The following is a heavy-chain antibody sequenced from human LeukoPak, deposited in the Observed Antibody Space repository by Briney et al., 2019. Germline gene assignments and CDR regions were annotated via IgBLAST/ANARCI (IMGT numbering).Heavy chain of an antibody. CDR2: MNPNSGNT. J-gene: IGHJ6*02. CDR3: ARCASPRYQLLWGFDYYGMDV. V-gene: IGHV1-8*01. D-gene: IGHD2-2*01. CDR1: GYSFSSFD. Sequence: VASVKVSCKASGYSFSSFDINWVRQATGQGLEWMGWMNPNSGNTGYAQKFQGRVTMTRNTSISTAYMELSSLRSEDTAVYYCARCASPRYQLLWGFDYYGMDVWGQGTTVTVSS.